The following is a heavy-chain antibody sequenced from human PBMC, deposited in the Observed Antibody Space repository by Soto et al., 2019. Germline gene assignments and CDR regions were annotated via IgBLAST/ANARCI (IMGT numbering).Heavy chain of an antibody. CDR1: GFTVSSNY. D-gene: IGHD2-21*01. V-gene: IGHV3-53*01. CDR2: IYSGGST. Sequence: GGSLRLSCAASGFTVSSNYMSWVRQAPGKGLEWVSVIYSGGSTYYADSVKGRFTISRDNSKNTLYLQMNSLRAEDTAVYYCARAGDGYSPRYYFDYWGQGTLVTVSS. CDR3: ARAGDGYSPRYYFDY. J-gene: IGHJ4*02.